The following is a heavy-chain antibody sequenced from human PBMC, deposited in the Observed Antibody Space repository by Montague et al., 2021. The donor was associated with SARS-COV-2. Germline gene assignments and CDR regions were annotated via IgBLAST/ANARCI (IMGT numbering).Heavy chain of an antibody. V-gene: IGHV4-39*01. CDR2: NYYSGST. J-gene: IGHJ1*01. CDR1: DGPTNTDTYF. CDR3: ARREDYYGSGSYPN. D-gene: IGHD3-10*01. Sequence: SETLSLTCTVSDGPTNTDTYFWSWIRQPAGKGLEWIGSNYYSGSTNYNPSLKSRVTISVDTSKNQFSLKLSSVTAADTAVYYCARREDYYGSGSYPNWGQGTLVTVSS.